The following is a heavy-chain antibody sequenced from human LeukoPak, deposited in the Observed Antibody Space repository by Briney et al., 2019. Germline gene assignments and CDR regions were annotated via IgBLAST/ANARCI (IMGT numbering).Heavy chain of an antibody. Sequence: GGSLRLSCAASGFTFSSYGMHWVRQAPGKGLEWVAVIWYDGSNKYYADSVKGRYTISRDNSKNTLYLQMNSLRAEDTAVYYCARDHDYGDYGEYGMDVWGKGTTVTVSS. CDR1: GFTFSSYG. CDR3: ARDHDYGDYGEYGMDV. V-gene: IGHV3-33*01. J-gene: IGHJ6*04. D-gene: IGHD4-17*01. CDR2: IWYDGSNK.